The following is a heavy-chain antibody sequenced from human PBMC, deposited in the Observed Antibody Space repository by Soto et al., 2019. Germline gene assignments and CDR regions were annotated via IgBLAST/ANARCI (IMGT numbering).Heavy chain of an antibody. Sequence: ASVKVSCKTSGYTFTNYGITWLRQAPGQGLEWMGSIIAYNGNTNYGQNLQDRVTMTTDTSTSTAYMELRSLRSDDTAVYYCARDSGFGVVIKTGFDYWGQGTLVTVSS. CDR2: IIAYNGNT. CDR3: ARDSGFGVVIKTGFDY. V-gene: IGHV1-18*01. CDR1: GYTFTNYG. D-gene: IGHD3-3*01. J-gene: IGHJ4*02.